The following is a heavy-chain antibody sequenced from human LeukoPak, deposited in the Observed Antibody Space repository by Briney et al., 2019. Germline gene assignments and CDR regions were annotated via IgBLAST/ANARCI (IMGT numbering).Heavy chain of an antibody. CDR3: AREAFTMVRGVEVYGMDV. CDR2: ICSSGSTI. D-gene: IGHD3-10*01. CDR1: GFTFCSYE. V-gene: IGHV3-48*03. Sequence: RGCLRLSCAASGFTFCSYEMNSVRQAPGKGLEWVSYICSSGSTIYYADSVKGRFTISRDNAKNSLYLQMNSLRAEDTAVYYCAREAFTMVRGVEVYGMDVWGKGTTVTVSS. J-gene: IGHJ6*04.